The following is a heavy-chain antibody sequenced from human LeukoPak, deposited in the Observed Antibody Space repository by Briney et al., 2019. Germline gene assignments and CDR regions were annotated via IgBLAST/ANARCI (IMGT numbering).Heavy chain of an antibody. Sequence: PSETLSLTCSVSGGSLNSFFWSWIRQSPGKGLEWIGDIFYSGSTNYNPSLKSRVTISVDTSKNQFSLKLSSVTAADTAVYYCARDSVYSGSSLDYWGQGALVTVSS. CDR2: IFYSGST. V-gene: IGHV4-59*12. CDR3: ARDSVYSGSSLDY. J-gene: IGHJ4*02. D-gene: IGHD1-26*01. CDR1: GGSLNSFF.